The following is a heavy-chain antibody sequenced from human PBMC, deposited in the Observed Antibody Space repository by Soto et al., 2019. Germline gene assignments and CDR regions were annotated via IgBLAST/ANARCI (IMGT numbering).Heavy chain of an antibody. CDR1: GFSFDNYA. V-gene: IGHV3-9*01. D-gene: IGHD2-2*01. Sequence: EVQLVESGGGLVQPGRSLRLSCAASGFSFDNYAMHWVRQAPGKGLEWVSGISWNSGKIGYADSVKGRFTISRDNRKNSLDLQMNSLRAEDTDLYYCATLSTIHTGGMDVWGQGTTVTVSS. CDR3: ATLSTIHTGGMDV. J-gene: IGHJ6*02. CDR2: ISWNSGKI.